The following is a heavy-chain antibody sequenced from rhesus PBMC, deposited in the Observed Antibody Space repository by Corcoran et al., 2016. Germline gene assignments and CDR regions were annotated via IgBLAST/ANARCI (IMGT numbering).Heavy chain of an antibody. CDR1: GGSISSNY. V-gene: IGHV4-147*01. Sequence: QVQLQESGPGLVKPSETLSLTCAVSGGSISSNYWSWIRQSPGKGLEWMGYIYGGSGSTSSNPSLKSRVTISTAPSKNQFSLKLSSVTAADTAVYYCARYKLAAGTYGGLDSWGQGVVVTVSS. CDR2: IYGGSGST. D-gene: IGHD6-13*01. J-gene: IGHJ6*01. CDR3: ARYKLAAGTYGGLDS.